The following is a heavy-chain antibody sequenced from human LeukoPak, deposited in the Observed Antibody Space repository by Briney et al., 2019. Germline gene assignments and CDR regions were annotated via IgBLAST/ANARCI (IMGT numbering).Heavy chain of an antibody. CDR3: ARDLLWFGESPFDY. J-gene: IGHJ4*02. CDR1: GGSISSSSYY. Sequence: PSETLSLTCTVSGGSISSSSYYWGWIRQPPGKGLEWIGSIYYSGSTYYNPSLKSRVTISVDTSKNQFSLKLSSVTAADTAVYYCARDLLWFGESPFDYWGQGTLVTVSS. V-gene: IGHV4-39*02. D-gene: IGHD3-10*01. CDR2: IYYSGST.